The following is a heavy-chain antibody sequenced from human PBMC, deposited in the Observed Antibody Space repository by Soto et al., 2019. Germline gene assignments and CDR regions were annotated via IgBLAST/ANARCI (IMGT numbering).Heavy chain of an antibody. V-gene: IGHV3-33*01. D-gene: IGHD6-6*01. CDR3: ARVGSSSSHHYYYYGMDV. J-gene: IGHJ6*02. CDR1: GFTFSSYG. Sequence: QVQLVESGGGVVQPGRSLRLSCAASGFTFSSYGMHWVRQAPGKGLEWVAVIWYDGSNKYYADSVKGRFTISRDNSKNTLYLQMNSLSAEDTAVYYCARVGSSSSHHYYYYGMDVWGQGTTVTVSS. CDR2: IWYDGSNK.